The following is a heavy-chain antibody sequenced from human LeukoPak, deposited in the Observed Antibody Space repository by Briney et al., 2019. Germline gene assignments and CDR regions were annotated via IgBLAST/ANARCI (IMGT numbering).Heavy chain of an antibody. CDR2: IVVGSGNT. J-gene: IGHJ2*01. V-gene: IGHV1-58*01. D-gene: IGHD2-2*03. CDR3: AAAAGLDISWYFDL. CDR1: GFTFTSSA. Sequence: GASVKVSCKASGFTFTSSAVQWVRQARGQRLEWIGWIVVGSGNTNYAQKFQERVTITRDMSTSTAYMELSSLRSEDTAAYYCAAAAGLDISWYFDLWGRGTLVTVSS.